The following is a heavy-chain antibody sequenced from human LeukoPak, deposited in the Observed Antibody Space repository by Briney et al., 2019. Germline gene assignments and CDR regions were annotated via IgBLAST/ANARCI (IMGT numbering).Heavy chain of an antibody. CDR2: ISDSSYTI. J-gene: IGHJ4*02. CDR1: GFTFSNYN. D-gene: IGHD3-16*01. Sequence: PGGSLRLSCAASGFTFSNYNMNWVRQAPGKGLEWVSYISDSSYTIYYADSVKGRFTISRDNAMNSLSLQMNSLRAEDTAVYYCARDGAIGGFDYWGQGTLVTVSS. V-gene: IGHV3-48*04. CDR3: ARDGAIGGFDY.